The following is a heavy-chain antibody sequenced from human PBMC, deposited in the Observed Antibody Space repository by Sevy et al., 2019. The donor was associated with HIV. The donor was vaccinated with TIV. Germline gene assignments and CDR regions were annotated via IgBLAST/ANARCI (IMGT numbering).Heavy chain of an antibody. Sequence: ASVKVSCKVSGYTLSEFSMHWVRQAPAKGLEWMGSFDPEDGETIYAQNFQGRITMTEDTSTDTAYMELSSLRSEDTAVFCCAVTKDYFDSSGSPFDYWGQGTLVTVSS. CDR1: GYTLSEFS. J-gene: IGHJ4*02. CDR2: FDPEDGET. D-gene: IGHD3-22*01. V-gene: IGHV1-24*01. CDR3: AVTKDYFDSSGSPFDY.